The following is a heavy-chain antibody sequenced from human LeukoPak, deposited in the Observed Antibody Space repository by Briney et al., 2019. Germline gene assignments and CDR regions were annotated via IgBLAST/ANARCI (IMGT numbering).Heavy chain of an antibody. CDR3: ARAPVSGSYHFDY. D-gene: IGHD1-26*01. V-gene: IGHV3-21*01. J-gene: IGHJ4*02. CDR1: GFTFSSYS. CDR2: ISSSSSYI. Sequence: GGSLRLSCAASGFTFSSYSMSWVRQAPGKGLEWVSSISSSSSYIYYADSVKSRFTISRDNAKNSLYLQMNSLRAEDTAVYYCARAPVSGSYHFDYWGQGTLVTVSS.